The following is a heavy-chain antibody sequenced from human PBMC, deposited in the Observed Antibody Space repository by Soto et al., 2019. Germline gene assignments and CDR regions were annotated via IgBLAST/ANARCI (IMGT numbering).Heavy chain of an antibody. CDR2: ISWNSGSI. D-gene: IGHD6-13*01. CDR3: AKDRGSNYYYYYGMDV. CDR1: GFTFDDYA. Sequence: SLRLSCVSSGFTFDDYAMHWVRQAPGKGLEWVSGISWNSGSIGYADSVKGRFTISRDNAKNSLYLQMNSLRAEDTALYYCAKDRGSNYYYYYGMDVWGQGTTVTVSS. J-gene: IGHJ6*02. V-gene: IGHV3-9*01.